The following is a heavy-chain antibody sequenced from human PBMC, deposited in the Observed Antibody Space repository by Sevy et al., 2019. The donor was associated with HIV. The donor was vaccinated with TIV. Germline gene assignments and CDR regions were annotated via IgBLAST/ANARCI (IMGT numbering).Heavy chain of an antibody. CDR1: GFTFSSYA. Sequence: GRSLRLSCAASGFTFSSYAMSWVRQAPGKGLEWVSAISGSGGSTYYADSVKGRFTISRDNSKNTLYLQMNSLRAEDTAVKDWAKVTIVVAINPYFDYWGQGTLVTVSS. V-gene: IGHV3-23*01. CDR3: AKVTIVVAINPYFDY. D-gene: IGHD3-22*01. J-gene: IGHJ4*02. CDR2: ISGSGGST.